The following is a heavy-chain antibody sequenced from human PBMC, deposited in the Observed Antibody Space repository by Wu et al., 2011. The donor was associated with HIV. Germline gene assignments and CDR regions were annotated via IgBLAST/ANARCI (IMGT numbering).Heavy chain of an antibody. CDR1: GYSFTDHH. CDR3: ARDSGGSSSFYGMDV. D-gene: IGHD1-26*01. CDR2: MNPKSGDT. V-gene: IGHV1-2*02. J-gene: IGHJ6*02. Sequence: QVQLVQSGAELKKPGASVKVSCEASGYSFTDHHIHWVRQAPGQGLEWMGWMNPKSGDTNYPQKFQGRVTMTRDTSISTAYMELSRLRSDDTAVYYCARDSGGSSSFYGMDVWGQGTTVTVSS.